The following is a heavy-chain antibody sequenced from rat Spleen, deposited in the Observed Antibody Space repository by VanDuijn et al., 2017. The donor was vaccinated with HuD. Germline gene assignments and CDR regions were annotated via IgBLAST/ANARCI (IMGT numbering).Heavy chain of an antibody. D-gene: IGHD1-10*01. V-gene: IGHV5-20*01. Sequence: EVQLVESGGGLAQPGRSLKLSCAVSGFTFSSYGMAWVRQAPTKGPEWVASISFDGTATYYRDSVRGRFTISRDDTKSSLYLQMNSLRSEDTATYYCTTENYWFAYWGQGTLVTVSS. CDR3: TTENYWFAY. J-gene: IGHJ3*01. CDR1: GFTFSSYG. CDR2: ISFDGTAT.